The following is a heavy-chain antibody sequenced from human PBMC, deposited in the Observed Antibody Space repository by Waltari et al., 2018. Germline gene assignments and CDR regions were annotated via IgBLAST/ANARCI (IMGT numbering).Heavy chain of an antibody. Sequence: VQLVQSGAEVKKTGASVKVSCKASGYTFTGYYMHWGRKAPGQGLEWMGWINPNSGGTNYAQKFQGRVTMTRDTSISTAYMELSRLRSDDTAVYYCARERLPYYYDSSGAFDIWGQGTMVTVSS. CDR2: INPNSGGT. CDR3: ARERLPYYYDSSGAFDI. CDR1: GYTFTGYY. D-gene: IGHD3-22*01. J-gene: IGHJ3*02. V-gene: IGHV1-2*02.